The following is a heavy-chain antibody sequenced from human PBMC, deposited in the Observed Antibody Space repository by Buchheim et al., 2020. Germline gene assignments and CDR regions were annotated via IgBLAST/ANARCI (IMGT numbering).Heavy chain of an antibody. CDR3: ARDSRSRANTQINYYYYMDV. Sequence: EVQLVESGGGLVQPGGSLRLSCAASGFTFSSYSMNWVRQAPGKGLEWVSYISSSSSTIYYADSVKSRFTISRENAKNSLYLQMNSLRAEDTAVYYCARDSRSRANTQINYYYYMDVWGKGTT. D-gene: IGHD2-15*01. CDR2: ISSSSSTI. J-gene: IGHJ6*03. CDR1: GFTFSSYS. V-gene: IGHV3-48*01.